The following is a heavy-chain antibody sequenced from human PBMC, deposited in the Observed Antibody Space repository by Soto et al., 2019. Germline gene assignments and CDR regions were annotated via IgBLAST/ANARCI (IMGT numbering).Heavy chain of an antibody. CDR2: IYWNDDK. Sequence: SGPTLVNPTQTLTLTCTFSGFSLSTSGVGVGWIRQPPGKALEWLALIYWNDDKRYSPSLKSRLTITKDTSKNQVVLTMTNIDPVDTATYYCADKPIASYDFWSGYSNWFDPWGQGTLVTVSS. CDR3: ADKPIASYDFWSGYSNWFDP. V-gene: IGHV2-5*01. J-gene: IGHJ5*02. CDR1: GFSLSTSGVG. D-gene: IGHD3-3*01.